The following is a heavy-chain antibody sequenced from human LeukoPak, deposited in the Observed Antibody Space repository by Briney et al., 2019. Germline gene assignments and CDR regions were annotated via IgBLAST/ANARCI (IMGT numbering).Heavy chain of an antibody. CDR1: GGSISSGGYY. D-gene: IGHD1-26*01. CDR3: ARLGPLVGALQGIDY. CDR2: IYYSGST. Sequence: PSQTLSLTCTVSGGSISSGGYYWSWIRQPPGKGLEWIGSIYYSGSTYYNPSLKSRVTISVDTSKNQFSLKLSSVTAADTAVYYCARLGPLVGALQGIDYWGQGTLVTVSS. J-gene: IGHJ4*02. V-gene: IGHV4-39*01.